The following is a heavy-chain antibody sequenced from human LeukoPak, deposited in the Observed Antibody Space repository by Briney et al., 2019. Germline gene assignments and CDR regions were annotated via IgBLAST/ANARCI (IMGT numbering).Heavy chain of an antibody. D-gene: IGHD3-22*01. J-gene: IGHJ4*02. V-gene: IGHV4-4*02. CDR2: IYHSGIT. CDR3: ARIYDSSDYSTYYFDY. CDR1: GGSISSINW. Sequence: PSETLSLTCAVSGGSISSINWWWSWVRQPPGKGLEWIGEIYHSGITNYNPSLKSRVTISVDTSKNQFSLKVSSVTAADTAVYYCARIYDSSDYSTYYFDYWGQGTLVTVSS.